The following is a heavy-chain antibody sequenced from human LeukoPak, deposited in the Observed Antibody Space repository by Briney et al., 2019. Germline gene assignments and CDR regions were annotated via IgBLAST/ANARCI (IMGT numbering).Heavy chain of an antibody. V-gene: IGHV3-48*01. CDR3: ARECSGSNYGFPFDY. Sequence: PGGSLRLPCSASGFTFSSYSMNWLRQAPGKGLEWVSYISSSSSTIYYADSVKGRFNISRDNAKNSLYLQMNSLRAEDTAVYYCARECSGSNYGFPFDYWGQGTLVTVSS. CDR1: GFTFSSYS. CDR2: ISSSSSTI. D-gene: IGHD1-26*01. J-gene: IGHJ4*02.